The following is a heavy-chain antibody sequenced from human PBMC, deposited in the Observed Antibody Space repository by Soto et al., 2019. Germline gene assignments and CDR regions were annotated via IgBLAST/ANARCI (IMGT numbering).Heavy chain of an antibody. D-gene: IGHD6-13*01. CDR3: ARGRRKAAAGNYYYYMDV. CDR1: GYTFTSYD. CDR2: MNPNSGNT. Sequence: GASLKVSCKASGYTFTSYDINWVRQATGQGLEWMGWMNPNSGNTGYAQKFQGRVTMARNTSISTAYMELSSLRSEDTAVYYCARGRRKAAAGNYYYYMDVWGKGTTVTVSS. J-gene: IGHJ6*03. V-gene: IGHV1-8*01.